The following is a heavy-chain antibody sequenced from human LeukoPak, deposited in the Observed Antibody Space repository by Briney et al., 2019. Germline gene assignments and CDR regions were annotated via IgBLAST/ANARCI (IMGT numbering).Heavy chain of an antibody. CDR1: GGTFSSYA. Sequence: SVKVSCKASGGTFSSYAISWVRQAPGQGLEWMGRIIPILGIANYAQRFQGRVTITADKSTSTAYMELSSLRSEDTAVYYCARAMGYSSGWSGAFDIWGQGTMVTVSS. D-gene: IGHD6-19*01. V-gene: IGHV1-69*04. J-gene: IGHJ3*02. CDR3: ARAMGYSSGWSGAFDI. CDR2: IIPILGIA.